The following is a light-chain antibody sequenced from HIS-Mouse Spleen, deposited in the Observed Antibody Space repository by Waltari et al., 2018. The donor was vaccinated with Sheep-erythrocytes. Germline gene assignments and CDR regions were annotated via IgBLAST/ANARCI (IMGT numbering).Light chain of an antibody. CDR3: QAWDSSTAWNVV. CDR1: KLGDKY. V-gene: IGLV3-1*01. J-gene: IGLJ2*01. Sequence: LTQPASVSGSPGQTASITCSGDKLGDKYACWYQQKPGQSPVLVIYQDSKRPSGIPERFSGSNSGNTATLTISGTQAMDEADYYCQAWDSSTAWNVVFGGGTKLTVL. CDR2: QDS.